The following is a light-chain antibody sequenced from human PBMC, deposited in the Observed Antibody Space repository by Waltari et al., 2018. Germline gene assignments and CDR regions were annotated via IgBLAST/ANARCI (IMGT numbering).Light chain of an antibody. CDR3: QQVNSFPAT. CDR2: GAS. J-gene: IGKJ4*01. Sequence: AIQLTQSPSSLSASVGHRVTITCRASQDIVSALAWYQQKPGKAPKLLIYGASDLHSGVPSRFSGSGAGTDFTLTISSLQAEDFATYYCQQVNSFPATFGGGTTVEIK. V-gene: IGKV1-13*02. CDR1: QDIVSA.